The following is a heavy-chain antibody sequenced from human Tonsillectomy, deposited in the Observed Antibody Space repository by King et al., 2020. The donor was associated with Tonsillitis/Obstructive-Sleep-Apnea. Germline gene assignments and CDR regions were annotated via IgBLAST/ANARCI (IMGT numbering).Heavy chain of an antibody. CDR2: INSDGSST. CDR1: GFTFSSYW. Sequence: VQLVESGGGLVQPGGSLRLSCAASGFTFSSYWMHWVRQAPGKGLVWVSRINSDGSSTSYADPVKGRFTISRDNAKNTLYLQMNSLRAEDTAVYYCARAVRQLVPDDYWGQGTLVTVSS. D-gene: IGHD6-6*01. V-gene: IGHV3-74*01. J-gene: IGHJ4*02. CDR3: ARAVRQLVPDDY.